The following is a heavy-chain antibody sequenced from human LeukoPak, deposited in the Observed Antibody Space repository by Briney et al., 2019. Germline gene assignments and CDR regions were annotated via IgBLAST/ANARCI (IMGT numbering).Heavy chain of an antibody. Sequence: GESLKISCKGSGYSFTNYWIGWVRQMPGKGLEWMGIIYPGDSDTRYSPSFQGQVTISADKSISTAYLQWSSLKASDTAMYYCARVDTAMVGYYYYYMDVWGKGTTVTVSS. CDR2: IYPGDSDT. CDR1: GYSFTNYW. J-gene: IGHJ6*03. D-gene: IGHD5-18*01. V-gene: IGHV5-51*01. CDR3: ARVDTAMVGYYYYYMDV.